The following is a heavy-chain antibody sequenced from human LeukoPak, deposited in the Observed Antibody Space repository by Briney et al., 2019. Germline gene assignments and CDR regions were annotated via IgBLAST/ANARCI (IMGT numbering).Heavy chain of an antibody. D-gene: IGHD2-21*02. CDR3: ARGNYVYCGGDCSRGAFDI. CDR1: GGSISSYY. V-gene: IGHV4-4*07. Sequence: PSETLSLTCTVSGGSISSYYWSWIRQPPGKGLEWIGRMHTSGSTNYNPSLKSRVTMSVDTSKNQFSLKLSSVTAADTAVYYCARGNYVYCGGDCSRGAFDIWGQGTMVTVSS. CDR2: MHTSGST. J-gene: IGHJ3*02.